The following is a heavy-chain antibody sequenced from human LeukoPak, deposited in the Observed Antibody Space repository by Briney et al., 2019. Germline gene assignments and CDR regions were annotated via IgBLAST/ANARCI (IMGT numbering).Heavy chain of an antibody. J-gene: IGHJ6*02. V-gene: IGHV3-49*04. CDR2: IRSKAYGATT. D-gene: IGHD6-19*01. Sequence: SGGSLRLSCTGFGFIFGDHAMSWVRQAPGKGLEWAGFIRSKAYGATTEYAASVKGRFTISRDDSKGIAYLQMNSLEIEDTAVYYCARGPILLWLHNGMDVWGQGTTVTVSS. CDR1: GFIFGDHA. CDR3: ARGPILLWLHNGMDV.